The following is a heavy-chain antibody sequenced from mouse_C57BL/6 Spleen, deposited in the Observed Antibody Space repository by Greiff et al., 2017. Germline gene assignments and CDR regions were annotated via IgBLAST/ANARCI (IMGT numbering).Heavy chain of an antibody. CDR3: ARDRDWDEWYFDV. D-gene: IGHD4-1*01. CDR1: GFTFSSYA. Sequence: EVMLVESGGGLVKPGGSLKLSCAASGFTFSSYAMSWVRQTPEKRLEWVATISDGGSYTYYPDNVKGRFTISRDNAKNNLYLQMSHLKSEDTAMYYCARDRDWDEWYFDVWGTGTTVTVSS. V-gene: IGHV5-4*01. J-gene: IGHJ1*03. CDR2: ISDGGSYT.